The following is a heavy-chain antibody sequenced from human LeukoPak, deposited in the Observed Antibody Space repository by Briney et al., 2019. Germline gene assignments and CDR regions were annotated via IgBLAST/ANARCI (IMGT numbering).Heavy chain of an antibody. V-gene: IGHV3-23*01. CDR3: ARDGSASISIFGVVIKGFFDL. CDR2: ISGSGGST. J-gene: IGHJ2*01. CDR1: GFTFSSYA. Sequence: PGGSLRLSCAASGFTFSSYAMSWVRQAPGKGLEWVSAISGSGGSTYYADSVKGRFTISRDNSKNTVHLQMNSLRAEDTAVYYCARDGSASISIFGVVIKGFFDLWGRGSLVTVSS. D-gene: IGHD3-3*01.